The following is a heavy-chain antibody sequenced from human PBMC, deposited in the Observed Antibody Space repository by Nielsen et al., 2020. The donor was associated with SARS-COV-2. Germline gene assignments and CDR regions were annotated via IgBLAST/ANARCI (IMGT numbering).Heavy chain of an antibody. CDR3: ARSSSWYDYYYYGMGV. D-gene: IGHD6-13*01. CDR1: GGSFSGYY. Sequence: SETLSLTCAVYGGSFSGYYWSWIRQPPGKGLEWIGEINHSGSTNYNPSLKSRVTISVDTSKNQFSLKLSSVTAADTAVYYCARSSSWYDYYYYGMGVWGQGTTVTVSS. V-gene: IGHV4-34*01. J-gene: IGHJ6*02. CDR2: INHSGST.